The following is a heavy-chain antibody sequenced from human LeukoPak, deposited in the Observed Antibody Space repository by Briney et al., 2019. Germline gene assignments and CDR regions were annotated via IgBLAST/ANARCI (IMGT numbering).Heavy chain of an antibody. Sequence: GGSLRLSCAASGFTFSSYEMNWVRQAPGKGLEWVSYISSSGSTIYYADSVKGRFPISRDNSKNTLYLKMNSLRAEDTAVYYCAKGHGWEASYYYYYMDVWGKGTTVTISS. CDR3: AKGHGWEASYYYYYMDV. CDR2: ISSSGSTI. D-gene: IGHD1-26*01. V-gene: IGHV3-48*03. CDR1: GFTFSSYE. J-gene: IGHJ6*03.